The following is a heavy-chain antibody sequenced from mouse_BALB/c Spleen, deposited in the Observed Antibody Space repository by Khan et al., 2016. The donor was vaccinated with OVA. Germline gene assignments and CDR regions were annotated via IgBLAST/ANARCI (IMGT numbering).Heavy chain of an antibody. J-gene: IGHJ3*01. CDR3: ARGGGDGFTY. CDR2: SYPGNGDT. Sequence: VELVQSGAELVRPGSSVKISCKASGYSFSRYWMHWVKQRPGQGLEWIGHSYPGNGDTNYNEKFKGKATLTADKSSSTAYMQLSSLTSEDSAVYFGARGGGDGFTYWGQGTLVTVSA. CDR1: GYSFSRYW. V-gene: IGHV1-80*01. D-gene: IGHD2-13*01.